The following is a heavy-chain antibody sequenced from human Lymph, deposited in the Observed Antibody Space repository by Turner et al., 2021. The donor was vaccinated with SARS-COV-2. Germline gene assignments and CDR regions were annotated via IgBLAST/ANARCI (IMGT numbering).Heavy chain of an antibody. D-gene: IGHD3-10*01. Sequence: QAQLVQSGAEAKTPGASVKVSCRSSGYTLTVYYMHWVRQAPGQGLEWMGWINPKGGGTNYAQRFQGRVTMTRDTSLNTAYMQLSRLRSDDTAVYYCARSRDLQSMVRGVDPFDYWGQGTLVTVSS. CDR3: ARSRDLQSMVRGVDPFDY. J-gene: IGHJ4*02. CDR2: INPKGGGT. V-gene: IGHV1-2*02. CDR1: GYTLTVYY.